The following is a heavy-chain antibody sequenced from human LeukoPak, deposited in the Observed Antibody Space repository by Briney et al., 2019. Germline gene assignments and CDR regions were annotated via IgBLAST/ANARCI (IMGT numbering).Heavy chain of an antibody. J-gene: IGHJ4*02. CDR3: ARAHGSGWPGVIDF. V-gene: IGHV3-66*01. Sequence: PGGSLRLSCAASGFTVSSTFMTWVRHAPGKGLECLLVIHSGGGTYYADTVKGRFSISRDNSKNTLDLQMNSLRGEDTAVYYCARAHGSGWPGVIDFWGQGNLVTVSS. D-gene: IGHD6-19*01. CDR2: IHSGGGT. CDR1: GFTVSSTF.